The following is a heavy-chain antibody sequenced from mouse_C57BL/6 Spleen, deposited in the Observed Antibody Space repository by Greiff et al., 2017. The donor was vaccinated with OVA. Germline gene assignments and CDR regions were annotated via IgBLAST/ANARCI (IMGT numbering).Heavy chain of an antibody. CDR1: GYTFTDYY. CDR3: ARSYYGSSYDFDY. J-gene: IGHJ2*01. V-gene: IGHV1-26*01. D-gene: IGHD1-1*01. CDR2: INPNNGGT. Sequence: VQLQQSGPELVKPGASVKISCKASGYTFTDYYMNWVKQSHGKSLAWIGDINPNNGGTSYNQKFKGKATLTVDKSSSTAYMELRSLTSEDSAVYYCARSYYGSSYDFDYWGQGTTLTVSS.